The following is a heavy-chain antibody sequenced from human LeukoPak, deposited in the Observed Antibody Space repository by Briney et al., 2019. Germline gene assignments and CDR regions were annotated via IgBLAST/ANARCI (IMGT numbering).Heavy chain of an antibody. Sequence: SETLSLTCTVSGGSISSYYWSWIRQPPGKGLEWIGYIYYSGSTNYNPSLKSRVTISVDTSKNQFSLKLSSVTAADTAVYYCARPAVSPAYDSSGYFDYWGQGTLVTVSS. CDR2: IYYSGST. CDR3: ARPAVSPAYDSSGYFDY. J-gene: IGHJ4*02. V-gene: IGHV4-59*08. CDR1: GGSISSYY. D-gene: IGHD3-22*01.